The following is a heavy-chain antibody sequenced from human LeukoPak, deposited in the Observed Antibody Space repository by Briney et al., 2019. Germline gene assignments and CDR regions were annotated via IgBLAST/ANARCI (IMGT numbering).Heavy chain of an antibody. CDR2: ISYDGSNK. J-gene: IGHJ3*02. D-gene: IGHD3-22*01. CDR1: GFTFSSYA. Sequence: PGGSLRLSCAASGFTFSSYAMHWVRQAPGKGLEWVAVISYDGSNKYYADSVKGRCTISRDNSKNTLYLQMNSLRVEDTAVYYCARGLFLSGYLDAFDTWGQGTVVTVSS. CDR3: ARGLFLSGYLDAFDT. V-gene: IGHV3-30*14.